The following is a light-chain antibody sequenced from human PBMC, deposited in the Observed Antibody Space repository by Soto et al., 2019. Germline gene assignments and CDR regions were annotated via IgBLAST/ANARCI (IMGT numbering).Light chain of an antibody. J-gene: IGKJ1*01. CDR1: QTISSW. CDR3: QHYNSYSEA. Sequence: DIQMTHSLPTLSGSVEDKVTITCLASQTISSWLAWYQQKPGKAPKLLIYKASTLKSGVPSRFSGSGSGTEFTLTISSLQPDDFATYYCQHYNSYSEAFGQGTKVDIK. V-gene: IGKV1-5*03. CDR2: KAS.